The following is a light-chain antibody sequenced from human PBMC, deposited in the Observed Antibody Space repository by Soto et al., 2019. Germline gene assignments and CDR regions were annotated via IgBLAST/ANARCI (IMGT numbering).Light chain of an antibody. V-gene: IGLV1-51*01. J-gene: IGLJ2*01. CDR3: GTWDSSLSAPL. CDR1: SSNIGNNY. Sequence: QAVVTQPPSVSAAPGQKVTISCSGSSSNIGNNYVSWYQQLPGTAPKLLIYDNNNRPSGIPDRFSGSKSGTSATLGITGLQTGDEADYYCGTWDSSLSAPLFGGGTKLTVL. CDR2: DNN.